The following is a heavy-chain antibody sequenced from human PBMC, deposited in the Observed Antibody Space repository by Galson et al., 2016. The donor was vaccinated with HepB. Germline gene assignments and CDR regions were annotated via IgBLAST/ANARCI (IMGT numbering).Heavy chain of an antibody. Sequence: SLRLSCAASEFTFSSYAMHWVRQAPGKGLEWVALISYDGSNKYYSDSVKGRFTISRDNSKNTLYLQMNSLRAEDTAVYYCARGYGDYILGYFDYWGQGTLVTVSS. CDR2: ISYDGSNK. J-gene: IGHJ4*02. CDR3: ARGYGDYILGYFDY. V-gene: IGHV3-30-3*01. CDR1: EFTFSSYA. D-gene: IGHD4-17*01.